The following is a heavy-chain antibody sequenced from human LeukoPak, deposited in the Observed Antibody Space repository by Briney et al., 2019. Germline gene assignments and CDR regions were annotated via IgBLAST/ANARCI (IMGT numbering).Heavy chain of an antibody. CDR1: GGSISSYY. D-gene: IGHD6-13*01. Sequence: SETLSLTCTVSGGSISSYYWSWIRQPAGKGLEWIGRIYTSGSTNYNPSLKSRVTMSVDTSKNQFSLKLSSVTAADTAVYYCARDLPLTCSSSCPLLDCWGQGTLVTVSS. CDR2: IYTSGST. CDR3: ARDLPLTCSSSCPLLDC. V-gene: IGHV4-4*07. J-gene: IGHJ4*02.